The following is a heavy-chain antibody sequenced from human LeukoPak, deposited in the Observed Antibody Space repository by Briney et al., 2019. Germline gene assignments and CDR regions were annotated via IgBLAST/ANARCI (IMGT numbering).Heavy chain of an antibody. D-gene: IGHD6-13*01. J-gene: IGHJ4*02. V-gene: IGHV3-23*01. CDR3: AKYRGAGIAAAGNY. CDR1: GFTFSNYA. Sequence: GGSLRLSCAAAGFTFSNYAMSWVRQAPGKGLEWVSVISASGDNTYYAESVKGRFTISRDNSNNTLFLQTNSLTAEDTAVYYCAKYRGAGIAAAGNYWGRGTLVTVSS. CDR2: ISASGDNT.